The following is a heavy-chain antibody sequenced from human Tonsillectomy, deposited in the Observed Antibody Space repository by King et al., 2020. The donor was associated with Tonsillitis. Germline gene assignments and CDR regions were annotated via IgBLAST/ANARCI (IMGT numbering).Heavy chain of an antibody. V-gene: IGHV3-21*06. CDR2: ISSGSICV. Sequence: VQLVESGGGLVKPGGSLRLSCAASGFTFNNYNINWVLQAPGKGLEWVSSISSGSICVYYADSVKGRFTISRDNAKNSLFLQMNSLRAEDTAVYYCASGDAFDIWGQGTMVTVSS. CDR3: ASGDAFDI. J-gene: IGHJ3*02. CDR1: GFTFNNYN.